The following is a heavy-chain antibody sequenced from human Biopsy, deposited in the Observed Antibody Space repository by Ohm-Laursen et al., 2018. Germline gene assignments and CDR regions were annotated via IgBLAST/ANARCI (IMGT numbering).Heavy chain of an antibody. CDR3: ARWETTLGRSLDS. CDR2: TSPNTGNT. Sequence: VSSVKVSCKASGYTFTSHDINWVRQATGQGLEWMGWTSPNTGNTVYAQRFQDRVTMTSDTSTGTAYMELTSLTSDDTAVYFCARWETTLGRSLDSWGQGTLVAVSS. CDR1: GYTFTSHD. V-gene: IGHV1-8*01. D-gene: IGHD1-26*01. J-gene: IGHJ4*02.